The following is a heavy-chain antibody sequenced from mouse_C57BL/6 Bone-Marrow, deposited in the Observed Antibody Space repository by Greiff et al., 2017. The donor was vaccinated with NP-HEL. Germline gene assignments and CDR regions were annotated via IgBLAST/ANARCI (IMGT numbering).Heavy chain of an antibody. V-gene: IGHV1-81*01. CDR2: IYPRSGNT. D-gene: IGHD2-4*01. Sequence: VQLQQPGAELARPGASVKLSCKASGYTFTSYGISWVKQRTGQGLEWIGEIYPRSGNTYYNEKFKGKATLTADKSSSTAYMELRSLTSEDSAVYFCARWDDYDVGYAMDYWGQGTSVTVSS. CDR1: GYTFTSYG. J-gene: IGHJ4*01. CDR3: ARWDDYDVGYAMDY.